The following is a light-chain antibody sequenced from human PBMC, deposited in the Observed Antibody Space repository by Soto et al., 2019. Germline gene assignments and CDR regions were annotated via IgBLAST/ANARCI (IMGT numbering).Light chain of an antibody. CDR1: RTVLSSFNNRNY. CDR3: HQNYSAQIT. CDR2: WAS. J-gene: IGKJ5*01. V-gene: IGKV4-1*01. Sequence: VMTQSPDSLTVPLGERVTINCKSSRTVLSSFNNRNYLSWFQQKPGQPPKLLFSWASSRASGVPDRFNHSGSGTDFTLTITSLQSEDVDVYYCHQNYSAQITLGQGTRLEIK.